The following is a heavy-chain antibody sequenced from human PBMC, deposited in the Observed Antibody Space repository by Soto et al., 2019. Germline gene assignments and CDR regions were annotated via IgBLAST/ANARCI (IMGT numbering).Heavy chain of an antibody. CDR2: INAGNGNT. V-gene: IGHV1-3*01. Sequence: GASVKVSCKASGYTFTSYAMHWVRQAPGQGLEWMGWINAGNGNTKYSQKFQGRVTITRDTSASTAYMELNSVTAADSAVYFCARLEGLATISYYFDFWGPGALVTVSS. D-gene: IGHD3-9*01. CDR3: ARLEGLATISYYFDF. J-gene: IGHJ4*02. CDR1: GYTFTSYA.